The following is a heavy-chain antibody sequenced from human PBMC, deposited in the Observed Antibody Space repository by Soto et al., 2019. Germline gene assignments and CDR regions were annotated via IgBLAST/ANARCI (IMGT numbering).Heavy chain of an antibody. Sequence: GGSLRLSCAASGFTFSSYSMNWIRQAPGKGLEWISYISSHSSTLYYADSVKGRFTISRDNAGNSLYLQMNSLRDEDTAVYYCVRDGSGNLYLNWFDPWGQGTLVTVSS. D-gene: IGHD6-19*01. J-gene: IGHJ5*02. CDR2: ISSHSSTL. CDR1: GFTFSSYS. V-gene: IGHV3-48*02. CDR3: VRDGSGNLYLNWFDP.